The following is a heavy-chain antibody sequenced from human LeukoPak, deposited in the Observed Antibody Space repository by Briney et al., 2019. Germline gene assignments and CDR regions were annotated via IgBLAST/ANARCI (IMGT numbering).Heavy chain of an antibody. CDR3: ARSGRRSPHYYDTR. J-gene: IGHJ4*02. D-gene: IGHD3-22*01. CDR1: GYTFTSYG. V-gene: IGHV1-18*01. Sequence: GASVKVSCKASGYTFTSYGISWVRQAPGQGLEWMGWISAYNGNTNYAQKLQGRVTMTTDTSTSTAYMELRSLRPDDTAVYYCARSGRRSPHYYDTRWGQGTLVTVSS. CDR2: ISAYNGNT.